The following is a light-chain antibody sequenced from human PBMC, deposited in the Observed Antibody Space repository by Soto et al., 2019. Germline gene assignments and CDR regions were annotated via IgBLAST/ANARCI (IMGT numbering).Light chain of an antibody. CDR2: HVT. CDR1: SSDFAVYNY. Sequence: QSVLTQPASVSGSPGQSITISCTGTSSDFAVYNYVSWYQQHPGKAPKLMIYHVTYRPSGVSNRYSGSKSGNSASLTISGLQADDEADYYCCSLTTSHTYVLGSGIKVTVL. CDR3: CSLTTSHTYV. V-gene: IGLV2-14*03. J-gene: IGLJ1*01.